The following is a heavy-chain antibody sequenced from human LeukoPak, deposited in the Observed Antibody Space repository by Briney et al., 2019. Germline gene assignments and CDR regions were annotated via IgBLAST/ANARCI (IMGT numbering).Heavy chain of an antibody. CDR3: ARVGKGAYCGGDCYNKH. D-gene: IGHD2-21*02. V-gene: IGHV3-21*01. J-gene: IGHJ1*01. CDR2: ISSSSSYI. CDR1: GFTFSSYS. Sequence: GGSLRLSCAASGFTFSSYSVNWVRQAPGKGLEWVSSISSSSSYIYYADSVKGRFTISRDNAKNSLYLQMNSPRAEDTAVYYCARVGKGAYCGGDCYNKHWGQGTLVTVSS.